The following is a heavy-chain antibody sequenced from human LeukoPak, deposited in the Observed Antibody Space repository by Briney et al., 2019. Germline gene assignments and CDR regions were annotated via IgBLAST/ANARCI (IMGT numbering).Heavy chain of an antibody. CDR2: IKSKTDGGTT. J-gene: IGHJ4*02. V-gene: IGHV3-15*01. D-gene: IGHD6-13*01. Sequence: GGSLRLSCAASGFTFSNAWMSWVRQALGKGLEWVGRIKSKTDGGTTDYAAPVKGRFTISRDDSKNTLYLQMNSLKTEDTAVYYCTTIAAAAASDYWGQGTLVTVSS. CDR3: TTIAAAAASDY. CDR1: GFTFSNAW.